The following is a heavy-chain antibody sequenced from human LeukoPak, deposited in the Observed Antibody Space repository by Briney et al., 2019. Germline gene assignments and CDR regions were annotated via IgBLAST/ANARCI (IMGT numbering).Heavy chain of an antibody. J-gene: IGHJ5*02. Sequence: GGSLRLSCAASGFTFSSYAMSWVRQAPGKGMEWVSGISGSDGSTYYADSVKGRFTISRDYSKNTLYVQMNSLRAEDTAVYYCAKARGFCSGGSCYNPFDPWGQGTLVTVSS. CDR1: GFTFSSYA. CDR3: AKARGFCSGGSCYNPFDP. D-gene: IGHD2-15*01. V-gene: IGHV3-23*01. CDR2: ISGSDGST.